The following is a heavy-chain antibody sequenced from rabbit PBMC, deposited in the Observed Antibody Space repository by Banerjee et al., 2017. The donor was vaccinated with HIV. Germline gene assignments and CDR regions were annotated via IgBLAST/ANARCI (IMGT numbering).Heavy chain of an antibody. J-gene: IGHJ4*01. CDR1: AFTFSSYW. Sequence: QSLEESGGDLVKPGASLTLTCTASAFTFSSYWICWVRQAPGKGLEWIACIDVGSSGSTYYASWAKGRFTISKTSSTTVTLQMTSLTAADTATYFCAREQSYSFNLWGPGTLVTV. CDR2: IDVGSSGST. CDR3: AREQSYSFNL. V-gene: IGHV1S40*01.